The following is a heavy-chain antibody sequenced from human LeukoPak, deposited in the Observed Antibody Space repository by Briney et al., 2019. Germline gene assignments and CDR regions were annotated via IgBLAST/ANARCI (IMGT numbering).Heavy chain of an antibody. Sequence: SEGSLRLSCAASGFTFSSYAMSWVRQAPGKGLEWVSTISSSGDATKYADSVKGRFTISRDNSKNTMYLQMNSLRVEDTAVYYCAKKAYCSGGVCYAPDYWGQGTLVTVSS. CDR2: ISSSGDAT. V-gene: IGHV3-23*01. CDR1: GFTFSSYA. CDR3: AKKAYCSGGVCYAPDY. J-gene: IGHJ4*02. D-gene: IGHD2-8*02.